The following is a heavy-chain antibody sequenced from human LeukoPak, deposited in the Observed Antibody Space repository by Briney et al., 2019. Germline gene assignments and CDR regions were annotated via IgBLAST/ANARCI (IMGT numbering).Heavy chain of an antibody. V-gene: IGHV4-30-4*01. CDR2: IYYSGRT. CDR1: GGSISSGDYY. J-gene: IGHJ4*02. D-gene: IGHD1-26*01. CDR3: ARRTSGSYTDY. Sequence: SQTLSLTCTVSGGSISSGDYYWSWIRQPPGKGLEWIGYIYYSGRTYYNPSLKSRVTISVDTSKNQFSLKLSSVTAADTAVYYCARRTSGSYTDYWGQGTLVTVSS.